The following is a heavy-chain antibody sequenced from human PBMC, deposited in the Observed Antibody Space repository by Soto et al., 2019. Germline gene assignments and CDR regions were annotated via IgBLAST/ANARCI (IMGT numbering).Heavy chain of an antibody. Sequence: DVQLVESGGGLAQPGGSLRLSCVASGFTFSSYSINGIRQAPGKGPDWVSWISPAGITVDYTDSVKGRFTISRDNAENSLYLEMNSLRDEDTAVDYCVRDHLWAFDYWGQGTLVTVSS. CDR2: ISPAGITV. D-gene: IGHD3-16*01. J-gene: IGHJ4*02. CDR1: GFTFSSYS. CDR3: VRDHLWAFDY. V-gene: IGHV3-48*02.